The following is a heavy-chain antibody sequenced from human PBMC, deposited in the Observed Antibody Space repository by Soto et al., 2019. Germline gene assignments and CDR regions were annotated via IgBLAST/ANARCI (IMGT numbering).Heavy chain of an antibody. Sequence: QLQLQESGPGLVKPSETLSLTCTVSGGSISSSSYYWGWIRQPPGKGLEWIGSIYYSGSTYYNPSLKSRVTISADTSKNQSSLKLSSVTAADTAVYYCARRVFVWGSYRYFYWFDPWGQGTLVTVSS. J-gene: IGHJ5*02. V-gene: IGHV4-39*01. D-gene: IGHD3-16*02. CDR1: GGSISSSSYY. CDR2: IYYSGST. CDR3: ARRVFVWGSYRYFYWFDP.